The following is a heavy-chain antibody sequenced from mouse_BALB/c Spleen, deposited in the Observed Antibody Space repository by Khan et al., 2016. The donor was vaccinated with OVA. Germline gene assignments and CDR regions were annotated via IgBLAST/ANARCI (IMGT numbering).Heavy chain of an antibody. CDR2: IEPPNGNT. J-gene: IGHJ2*01. Sequence: EVELVESGAELVKPGPTVKLSCTVSGLYIKDTYMHWLKQWFEQGLVWFGSIEPPNGNTKYDPKFQGKATITADTSSNTAYLQLSSLTSEDTAVYYCARMAKKWGQGTTLTVSS. CDR3: ARMAKK. V-gene: IGHV14-3*02. CDR1: GLYIKDTY.